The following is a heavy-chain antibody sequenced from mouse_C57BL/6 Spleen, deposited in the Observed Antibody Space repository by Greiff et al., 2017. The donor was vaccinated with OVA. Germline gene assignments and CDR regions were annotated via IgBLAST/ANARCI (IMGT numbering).Heavy chain of an antibody. CDR2: INPNNGGT. V-gene: IGHV1-22*01. Sequence: EVKLQESGPELVKPGASVKMSCKASGYTFTDYYMHWVKQSHGKSLEWIGYINPNNGGTSYNQKFKGKATLTVNKSSSTAYMELRSLTSEDSAVYYCARGGNPFAYWGQGTLVTVSA. J-gene: IGHJ3*01. D-gene: IGHD2-1*01. CDR1: GYTFTDYY. CDR3: ARGGNPFAY.